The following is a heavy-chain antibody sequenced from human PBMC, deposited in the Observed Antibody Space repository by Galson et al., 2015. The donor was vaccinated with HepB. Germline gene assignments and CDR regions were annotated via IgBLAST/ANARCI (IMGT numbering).Heavy chain of an antibody. CDR2: IRGRGGST. Sequence: SLRLSCAASGFTFSTYTMTWVRQAPGKGLEWVSSIRGRGGSTYYADSVKGRFTISRDNSKDTLFLRMDSLRAEDTAVYYCGKNILFPAHYDNYGYSYSAFDIWGLGTMVTVSS. V-gene: IGHV3-23*01. D-gene: IGHD3-22*01. CDR1: GFTFSTYT. CDR3: GKNILFPAHYDNYGYSYSAFDI. J-gene: IGHJ3*02.